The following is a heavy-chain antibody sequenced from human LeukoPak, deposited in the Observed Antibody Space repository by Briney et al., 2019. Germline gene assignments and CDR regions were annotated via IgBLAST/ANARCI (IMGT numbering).Heavy chain of an antibody. J-gene: IGHJ4*02. CDR3: ARGRGQIVVVTDPFDY. CDR2: INPNSGGT. V-gene: IGHV1-2*02. CDR1: GYTFTGYY. Sequence: ASVKVSCKASGYTFTGYYMHWVRQAPGQGLEWMGWINPNSGGTNYAQKFQGRVTMTRDTSISTAYMELSRLRSDDTAVYYCARGRGQIVVVTDPFDYWGQGTLVTVSS. D-gene: IGHD2-21*02.